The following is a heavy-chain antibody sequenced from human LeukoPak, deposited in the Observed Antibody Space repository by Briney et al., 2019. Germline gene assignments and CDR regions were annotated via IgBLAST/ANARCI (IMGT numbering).Heavy chain of an antibody. D-gene: IGHD1-26*01. Sequence: GGSLRLSCAASGCTFSSYWMTWVRQAPGKGLEWVANIKQDGSEKYYVDSVKGRFTISRDNAKNSLYLQMNSLRAEDTAVYYCARDNGATNYWGQGTLVTVSS. V-gene: IGHV3-7*01. CDR1: GCTFSSYW. CDR2: IKQDGSEK. CDR3: ARDNGATNY. J-gene: IGHJ4*02.